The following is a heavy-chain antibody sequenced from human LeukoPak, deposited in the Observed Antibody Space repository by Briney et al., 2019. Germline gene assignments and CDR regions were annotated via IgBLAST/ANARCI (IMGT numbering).Heavy chain of an antibody. D-gene: IGHD3-10*01. V-gene: IGHV3-48*02. J-gene: IGHJ4*02. CDR1: GFTFNSYN. Sequence: GGSLRLSCAASGFTFNSYNMNWVRQAPGKGLEWVSYISTSSSTTYYADSVKGRFTLSRDNAKNSLYLQMNSLRDEDTAVYYCARGSGSYYDYWGQGTLVTVSS. CDR3: ARGSGSYYDY. CDR2: ISTSSSTT.